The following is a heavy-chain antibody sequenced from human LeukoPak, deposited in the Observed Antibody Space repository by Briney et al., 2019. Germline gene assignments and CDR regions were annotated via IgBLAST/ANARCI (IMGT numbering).Heavy chain of an antibody. CDR3: ASDFTGSWDY. CDR2: ISSSSSYI. Sequence: GGSLRLSCAASGFTFSSYSMNWVRQAPVKGLEWVSSISSSSSYIYYADSVKGRFTISRDNAKNSLYLQMNSLRAEDTAVYYCASDFTGSWDYWGQGTLVTVSS. D-gene: IGHD3-9*01. CDR1: GFTFSSYS. V-gene: IGHV3-21*01. J-gene: IGHJ4*02.